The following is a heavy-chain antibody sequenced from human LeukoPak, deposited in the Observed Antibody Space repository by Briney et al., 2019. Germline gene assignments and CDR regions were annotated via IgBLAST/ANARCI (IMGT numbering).Heavy chain of an antibody. CDR1: GFTFSSYW. J-gene: IGHJ4*02. V-gene: IGHV3-9*01. D-gene: IGHD5-18*01. Sequence: GGSLRLSCAASGFTFSSYWMHWVRQAPGKGLEWVSGISWNSGSIGYADSVKGRFTISRDNAKNSLYLQMNSLRAEDTALYYCAKSPSDTAMVTSLDYWGQGTLVTVSS. CDR2: ISWNSGSI. CDR3: AKSPSDTAMVTSLDY.